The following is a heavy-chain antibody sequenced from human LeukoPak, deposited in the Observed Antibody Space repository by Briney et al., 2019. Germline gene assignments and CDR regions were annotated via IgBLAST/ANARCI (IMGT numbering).Heavy chain of an antibody. V-gene: IGHV3-23*01. CDR1: GFTFKSYA. CDR2: MSGSGDST. J-gene: IGHJ4*02. D-gene: IGHD6-19*01. Sequence: GGSLRLSCAASGFTFKSYAMTWVRQAPGKGLEWVSVMSGSGDSTYYAESVKGRFTISRDNSKNTLFLQMNSLRAEDTAVYFCAKVPISYSSGLFDYWGQGTLVTVSS. CDR3: AKVPISYSSGLFDY.